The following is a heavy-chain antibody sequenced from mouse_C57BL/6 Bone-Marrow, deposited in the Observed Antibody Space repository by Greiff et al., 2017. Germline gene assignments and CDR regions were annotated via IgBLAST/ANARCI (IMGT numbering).Heavy chain of an antibody. V-gene: IGHV5-9*01. CDR3: SRQVTTVLATKYFDV. J-gene: IGHJ1*03. D-gene: IGHD1-1*01. CDR2: ISGGGGNT. CDR1: GFTFSSYT. Sequence: EVMLVESGGGLVKPGGSLKLSCAASGFTFSSYTTSWVRQTPEKRLQWVAAISGGGGNTYYPDSVKGRFTISRDNDKNILYLQMSSLRSEDTALYYCSRQVTTVLATKYFDVWGTGTTVTVSS.